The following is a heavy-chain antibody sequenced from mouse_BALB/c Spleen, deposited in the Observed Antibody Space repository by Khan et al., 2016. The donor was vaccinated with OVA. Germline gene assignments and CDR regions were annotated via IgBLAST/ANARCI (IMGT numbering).Heavy chain of an antibody. CDR2: IDPFSGGT. V-gene: IGHV1S135*01. CDR1: GYSFTSYY. D-gene: IGHD2-2*01. Sequence: EVQLQQSGPDLMKPGASVKISCKASGYSFTSYYIHWVMQTHGKSLEWIGYIDPFSGGTTYNQKFKGKATLPVDKSSSTAYIHHSNQTFEDSADYYRKRHGNDDWFTYWGQGTLVTGSA. CDR3: KRHGNDDWFTY. J-gene: IGHJ3*01.